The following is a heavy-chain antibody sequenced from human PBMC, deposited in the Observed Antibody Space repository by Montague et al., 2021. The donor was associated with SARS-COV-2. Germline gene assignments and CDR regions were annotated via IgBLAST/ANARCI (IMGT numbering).Heavy chain of an antibody. V-gene: IGHV6-1*01. Sequence: CAISGDSVARNRATWDWLTPSPSRHLQWLCRPYYLTKWYNDYAVXXRGRVTINPDTSKNQFSLQLNSVTPEDTAIYYCTSGREGNYNVMDVWGQGTTVTV. CDR1: GDSVARNRAT. CDR2: PYYLTKWYN. CDR3: TSGREGNYNVMDV. D-gene: IGHD1-1*01. J-gene: IGHJ6*02.